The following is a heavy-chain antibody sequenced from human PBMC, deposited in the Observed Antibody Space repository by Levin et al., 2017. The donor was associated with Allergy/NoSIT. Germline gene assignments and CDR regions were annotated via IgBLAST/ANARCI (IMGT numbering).Heavy chain of an antibody. V-gene: IGHV6-1*01. D-gene: IGHD1-26*01. CDR2: TYYKSKWYN. Sequence: PSQTLSLTCAISGDSVSSNSASWNWIRQSPSRGLEWLGRTYYKSKWYNDYAEFAKSRMTINPDTSKNQFSLHLNSVSPEDTAVYYCARYPRRDAGWEALDVWGQGTTVTVSS. J-gene: IGHJ6*02. CDR3: ARYPRRDAGWEALDV. CDR1: GDSVSSNSAS.